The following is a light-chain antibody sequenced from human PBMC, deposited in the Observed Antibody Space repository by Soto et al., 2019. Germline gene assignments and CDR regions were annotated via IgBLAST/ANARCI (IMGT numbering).Light chain of an antibody. CDR3: SSYTIISTQV. CDR1: SSNIGNNY. CDR2: DNN. Sequence: QSVLTQPPSVSAAPGQKVTISCSGSSSNIGNNYVSWYQQLPGTAPKLLIYDNNKRPSGVSNRFSGSKSGNTASLTISGLQAEDEADYYCSSYTIISTQVFGGGTKLTVL. J-gene: IGLJ2*01. V-gene: IGLV1-51*01.